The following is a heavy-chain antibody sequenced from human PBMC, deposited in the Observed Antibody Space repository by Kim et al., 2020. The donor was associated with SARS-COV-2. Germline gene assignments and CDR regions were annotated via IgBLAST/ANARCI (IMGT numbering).Heavy chain of an antibody. CDR2: ISAYNGNT. V-gene: IGHV1-18*04. Sequence: ASVKVSCKASGYTFTSYGISWVRQAPGQGLEWMGWISAYNGNTNYAQKLQGRVTMTTDTSTSTAYMELRSLRSDDTAVYYCARDIYGGNGPGRQNDYYYGMDVWGQGTTVTVSS. CDR1: GYTFTSYG. J-gene: IGHJ6*02. CDR3: ARDIYGGNGPGRQNDYYYGMDV. D-gene: IGHD2-15*01.